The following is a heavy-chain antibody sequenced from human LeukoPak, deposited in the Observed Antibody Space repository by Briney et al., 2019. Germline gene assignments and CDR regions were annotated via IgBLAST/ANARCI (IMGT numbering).Heavy chain of an antibody. J-gene: IGHJ4*01. Sequence: GGSLRLSCATSGFTFDDYAMHWVRQAPGKGLEWVSGITGNSGTIGYADSVKGRFTISRDNAKNSLYLQMNSLRAEDTALYYCTKGDRGHSVPDYWGHGTLVTVS. CDR1: GFTFDDYA. D-gene: IGHD2-21*02. V-gene: IGHV3-9*01. CDR2: ITGNSGTI. CDR3: TKGDRGHSVPDY.